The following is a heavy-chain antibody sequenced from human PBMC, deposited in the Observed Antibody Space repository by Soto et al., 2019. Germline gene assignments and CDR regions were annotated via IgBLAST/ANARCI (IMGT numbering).Heavy chain of an antibody. CDR2: IYYSGST. Sequence: SETLSLTCTVSGGSISSYYWSWIRQPPGKGLEWIGYIYYSGSTNYNPSLKSRVTISVDTSKNQFSLKLSSVTAADTAVYYCASGSRGYSYGEYFDYWGQGTLVTVSS. V-gene: IGHV4-59*01. D-gene: IGHD5-18*01. CDR1: GGSISSYY. J-gene: IGHJ4*02. CDR3: ASGSRGYSYGEYFDY.